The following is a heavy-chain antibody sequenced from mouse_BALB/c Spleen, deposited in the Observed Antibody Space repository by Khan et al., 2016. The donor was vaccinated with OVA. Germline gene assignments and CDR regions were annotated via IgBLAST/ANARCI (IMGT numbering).Heavy chain of an antibody. CDR3: ARDYGDAY. D-gene: IGHD1-2*01. V-gene: IGHV9-3-1*01. J-gene: IGHJ3*01. CDR1: GYTFTNYG. Sequence: QVQLQQSGPELKKPGETVKISCKASGYTFTNYGMNWVKQAPGKGLKWMGWINTYTGEPTYADDFKGRFAFSLETSASTAYLQINNLKNEDTATYFCARDYGDAYWGQGTLVTVSA. CDR2: INTYTGEP.